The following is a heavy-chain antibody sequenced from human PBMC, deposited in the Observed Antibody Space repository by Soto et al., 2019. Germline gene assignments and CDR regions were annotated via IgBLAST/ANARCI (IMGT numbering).Heavy chain of an antibody. CDR3: ARGPPHSH. D-gene: IGHD2-21*01. CDR1: GGSIRSGGYS. CDR2: IYHSGST. Sequence: QLQLQESGSVLVKPSQTLSLTCAVSGGSIRSGGYSWSWIRQPPGKGLEWIGYIYHSGSTYYNPSLKSRVTISVDRSKNQFSLKLSSVTAADTAVYYCARGPPHSHWGQGTLVTVSS. J-gene: IGHJ4*02. V-gene: IGHV4-30-2*01.